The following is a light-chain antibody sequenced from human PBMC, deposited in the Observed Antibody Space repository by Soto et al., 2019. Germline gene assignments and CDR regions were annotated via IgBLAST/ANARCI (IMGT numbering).Light chain of an antibody. J-gene: IGLJ1*01. CDR3: STYTGSSLYV. CDR2: EVT. V-gene: IGLV2-14*01. Sequence: QSVLTQPASVSGSPGQSITISCTGTSSDIGGHHFVSWYQQQSGKAPKLVIYEVTDRPSGVSDRFSGSKSGNTAYLTISGHHPQDEADYYCSTYTGSSLYVFGTGTKVTGL. CDR1: SSDIGGHHF.